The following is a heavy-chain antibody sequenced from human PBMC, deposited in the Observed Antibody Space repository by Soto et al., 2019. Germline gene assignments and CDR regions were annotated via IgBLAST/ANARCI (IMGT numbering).Heavy chain of an antibody. Sequence: SETLSLTCAVSGDSISNSKWCTWVRQTPGKGLEWIGKIDHNGITNYNPSLESRVTILKDNSKNQLSLKLSSVTGADSAVYYCVRLNRDYYYYGMDVWGQGATVTVSS. CDR3: VRLNRDYYYYGMDV. V-gene: IGHV4-4*02. J-gene: IGHJ6*02. CDR2: IDHNGIT. CDR1: GDSISNSKW.